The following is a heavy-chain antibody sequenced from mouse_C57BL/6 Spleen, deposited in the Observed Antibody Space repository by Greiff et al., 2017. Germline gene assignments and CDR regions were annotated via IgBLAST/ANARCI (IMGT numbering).Heavy chain of an antibody. V-gene: IGHV1-54*01. Sequence: VQLQQSGAELVRPGTSVKVSCKASGYAFTNYLIAWVKQRPGQGLEWIGVINPGSGGTNYNEKFKGKATLTADKSSSTAYMQLSSRTSEDSAVYFCAREDTTRYYYAMDYWGQGTSVTVSS. J-gene: IGHJ4*01. CDR2: INPGSGGT. CDR3: AREDTTRYYYAMDY. D-gene: IGHD1-1*01. CDR1: GYAFTNYL.